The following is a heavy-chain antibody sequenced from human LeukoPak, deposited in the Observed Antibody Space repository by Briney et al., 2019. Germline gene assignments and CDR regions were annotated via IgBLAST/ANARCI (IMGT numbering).Heavy chain of an antibody. J-gene: IGHJ4*02. CDR3: ARYQLVGTYYFDY. D-gene: IGHD6-6*01. Sequence: ASVKLSCKASGYTFTNYYMHWVRQAPGQGLEWMGILSPSGGSTSYAQKFQGRVTMTRDTSTSTVYMELSSLRSDDTAVYYCARYQLVGTYYFDYWGQGTLVTVSS. CDR2: LSPSGGST. V-gene: IGHV1-46*01. CDR1: GYTFTNYY.